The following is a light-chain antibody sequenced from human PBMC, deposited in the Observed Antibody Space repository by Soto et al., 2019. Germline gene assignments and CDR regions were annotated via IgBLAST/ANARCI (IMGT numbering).Light chain of an antibody. J-gene: IGLJ7*01. Sequence: QSALTQPASVSGSPGQSNTISCTGTSSDVGSYKLVSWYQQHPGKAPKLMISEVSKRPSGISDRFSGSKSGSTASLTISGLQAEDEADYYCCPYAGTSTHTVFGGGTQLTVL. V-gene: IGLV2-23*02. CDR3: CPYAGTSTHTV. CDR1: SSDVGSYKL. CDR2: EVS.